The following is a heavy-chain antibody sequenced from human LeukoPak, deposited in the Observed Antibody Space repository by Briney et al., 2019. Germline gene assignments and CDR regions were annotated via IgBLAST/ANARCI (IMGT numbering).Heavy chain of an antibody. D-gene: IGHD3-16*01. CDR2: ISSSGSII. Sequence: PGGSLRLSCAASGFTFSDYYMSWIRQAPGKGLEWVSYISSSGSIIYYADSVKGRFAISRDNAKNSLYLQMNSLRAEDTAVYYCARASSVLSWAFDYWGQGTLLTVSS. CDR1: GFTFSDYY. CDR3: ARASSVLSWAFDY. V-gene: IGHV3-11*01. J-gene: IGHJ4*02.